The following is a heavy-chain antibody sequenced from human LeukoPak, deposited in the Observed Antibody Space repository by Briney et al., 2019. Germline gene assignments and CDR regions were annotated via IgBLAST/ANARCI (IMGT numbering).Heavy chain of an antibody. J-gene: IGHJ4*02. CDR1: GFTFSDYY. CDR3: ARDRVCSGGSCYPGFDY. D-gene: IGHD2-15*01. Sequence: KPGGSLRLSCAASGFTFSDYYMSWIRQAPGKGLEWVSYISSSSSYTNYADSVKGRFTISRDNAKNSLYLQMNSLRAEDTAVYYCARDRVCSGGSCYPGFDYWGQGTLVTVSS. CDR2: ISSSSSYT. V-gene: IGHV3-11*06.